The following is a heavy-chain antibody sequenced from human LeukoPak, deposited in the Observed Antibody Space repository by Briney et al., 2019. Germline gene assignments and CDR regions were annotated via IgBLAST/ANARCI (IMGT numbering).Heavy chain of an antibody. D-gene: IGHD2-2*02. V-gene: IGHV3-30*03. CDR1: GFTFSSYG. J-gene: IGHJ4*02. CDR2: ISYDGSNK. CDR3: ASGSPHWDIVVVPAAIGAIGDY. Sequence: PGGSLRLSCAASGFTFSSYGMHWVRQAPGKGLDWVAVISYDGSNKYYADSVKGRFTISRDNSKNTLYLQMNSLRAEDTAVYYCASGSPHWDIVVVPAAIGAIGDYWGQGTLVTVSS.